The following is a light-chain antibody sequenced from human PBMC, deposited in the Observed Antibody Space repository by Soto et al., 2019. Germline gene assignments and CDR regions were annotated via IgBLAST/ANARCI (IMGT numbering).Light chain of an antibody. J-gene: IGKJ1*01. CDR1: QSISSY. V-gene: IGKV1-39*01. CDR2: AAS. Sequence: DIPMNQSPSSLSASLGDRVTLPFRASQSISSYLNWYQQKPGKAPKLLIYAASSLQSGVPSRFSGSGSGTDFTLTISSLQPEDFATYYCQQSYSAPRTFGQGTKV. CDR3: QQSYSAPRT.